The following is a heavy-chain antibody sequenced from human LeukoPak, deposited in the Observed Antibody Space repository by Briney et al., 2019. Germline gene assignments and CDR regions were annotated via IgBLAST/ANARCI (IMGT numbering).Heavy chain of an antibody. CDR3: ARDVHGGAFDY. CDR2: INQDGSAK. D-gene: IGHD4-23*01. V-gene: IGHV3-7*01. J-gene: IGHJ4*02. CDR1: GFTFSSYW. Sequence: GGSLRLSCAASGFTFSSYWMNWVRQAPGKGLEWVANINQDGSAKYYVDSVKGRFTFSGDNAMNSLFLQMNSLRAEDTAVYYCARDVHGGAFDYWGQGTLVTVPS.